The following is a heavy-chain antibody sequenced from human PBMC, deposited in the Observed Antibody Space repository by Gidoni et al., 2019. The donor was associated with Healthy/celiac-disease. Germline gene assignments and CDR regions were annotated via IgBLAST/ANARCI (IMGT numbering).Heavy chain of an antibody. CDR3: AHSPGGNWNYVSWFDP. Sequence: QITLKESGPTLVKPTQTLTLTCTFSGFSLSTSGVGVGWIRQPPGKALEWLALIYWNDDKRYSPSLKSRLTITKDTSKNQVVLTMTNMDPVDTATYYCAHSPGGNWNYVSWFDPWGQGTLVTVSS. CDR2: IYWNDDK. J-gene: IGHJ5*02. CDR1: GFSLSTSGVG. D-gene: IGHD1-7*01. V-gene: IGHV2-5*01.